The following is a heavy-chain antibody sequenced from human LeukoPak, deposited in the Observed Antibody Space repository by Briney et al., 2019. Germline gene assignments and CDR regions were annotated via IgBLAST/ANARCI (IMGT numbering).Heavy chain of an antibody. V-gene: IGHV3-48*04. CDR3: ARDLYGSGSPDKYFQH. Sequence: GGSLRLSCAASGFTFSSYSMNWVRQAPGKGLEWVSYISSSSSTIYYADSVKGRFTISRDNAKNSLYLQMNSLRAEDTAVYYCARDLYGSGSPDKYFQHWGQGTLVTVSS. CDR2: ISSSSSTI. CDR1: GFTFSSYS. D-gene: IGHD3-10*01. J-gene: IGHJ1*01.